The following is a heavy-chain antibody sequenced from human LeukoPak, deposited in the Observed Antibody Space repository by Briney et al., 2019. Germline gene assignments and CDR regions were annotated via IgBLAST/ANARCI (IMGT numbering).Heavy chain of an antibody. V-gene: IGHV3-30*02. CDR3: AKDPTHYRVWDSYDSTVLNH. CDR2: IRYDGSNR. J-gene: IGHJ5*02. Sequence: GGSLRLSCAASGFTFTSYGMHWVRQAPGKGVEWVAFIRYDGSNRYYADSVRGRFTISRDNSKNTQYLQMNSLRAEDTAVYYCAKDPTHYRVWDSYDSTVLNHWGQGTLVTVSS. CDR1: GFTFTSYG. D-gene: IGHD3-22*01.